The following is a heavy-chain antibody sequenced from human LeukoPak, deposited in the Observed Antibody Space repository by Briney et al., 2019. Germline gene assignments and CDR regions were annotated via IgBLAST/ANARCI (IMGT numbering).Heavy chain of an antibody. CDR1: GFTFRSYA. V-gene: IGHV3-23*01. CDR3: ARNYYEPTYDYYFDC. D-gene: IGHD1-26*01. CDR2: ISGSGGST. J-gene: IGHJ4*02. Sequence: TGGSLRLPCAASGFTFRSYAMSWVRQAPGKGLEWVSAISGSGGSTYYADSVRGRFTISRDNSKNTLYLHMNSLRAEDTALYYCARNYYEPTYDYYFDCWGQGTLVTVSS.